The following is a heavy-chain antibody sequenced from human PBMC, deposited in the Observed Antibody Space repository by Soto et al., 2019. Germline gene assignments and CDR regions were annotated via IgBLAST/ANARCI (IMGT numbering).Heavy chain of an antibody. CDR3: ARDLRFNCSGSYYNGMDV. V-gene: IGHV3-66*01. Sequence: GGSLRLSCAASGFTVSSNYMSWVRQAPGKGLEWVSVIYSGGSTYYADSVKGRFNISRHNSKNTLYLQMNRLRDEDTAVYYCARDLRFNCSGSYYNGMDVWGQGTTVTVSS. CDR2: IYSGGST. D-gene: IGHD3-10*02. CDR1: GFTVSSNY. J-gene: IGHJ6*02.